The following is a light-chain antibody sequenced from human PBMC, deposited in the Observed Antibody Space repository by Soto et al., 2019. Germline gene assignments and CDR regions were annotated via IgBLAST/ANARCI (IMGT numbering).Light chain of an antibody. CDR3: QQYSTYTPRT. V-gene: IGKV1-5*03. CDR2: KAS. Sequence: DIQMTQSPATLSASVGDRVTITFRVSQSISIWLAWYQQKPGKAPKILIYKASSLESGVPSRFSGSGSGTEFTLTISSLQPDDFATYYCQQYSTYTPRTFGQGTKVDIK. CDR1: QSISIW. J-gene: IGKJ1*01.